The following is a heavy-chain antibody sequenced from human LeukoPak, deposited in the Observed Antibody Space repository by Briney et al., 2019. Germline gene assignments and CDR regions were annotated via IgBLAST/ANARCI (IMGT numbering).Heavy chain of an antibody. D-gene: IGHD1-26*01. CDR3: AISGSYHYFDY. CDR2: IIPIFGTA. J-gene: IGHJ4*02. CDR1: VGTFSSYA. V-gene: IGHV1-69*13. Sequence: GASVKLSCTPSVGTFSSYAISWVRHAPGQGLEWMGGIIPIFGTANYAQKFQGRVTITADESTSTAYMELSSLRSEDTAVYYCAISGSYHYFDYWGRGTLVTVSS.